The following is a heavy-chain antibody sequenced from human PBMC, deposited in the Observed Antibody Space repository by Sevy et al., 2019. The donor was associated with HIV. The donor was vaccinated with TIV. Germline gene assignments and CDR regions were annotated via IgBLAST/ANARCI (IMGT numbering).Heavy chain of an antibody. J-gene: IGHJ6*03. CDR3: AKDSSRWAYGSGSYLCYMDV. V-gene: IGHV3-23*01. Sequence: GGSLRLSCAASGFTFSSYAMSWVRQAPGKGLEWVSAISGSGGSTYYADSVKGRFTISRDNSKNTLYLQMNSLRAEDTAVYYCAKDSSRWAYGSGSYLCYMDVWGKGTTVTVSS. CDR2: ISGSGGST. CDR1: GFTFSSYA. D-gene: IGHD3-10*01.